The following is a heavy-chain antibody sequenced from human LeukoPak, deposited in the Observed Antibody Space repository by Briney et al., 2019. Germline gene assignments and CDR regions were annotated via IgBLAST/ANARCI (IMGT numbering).Heavy chain of an antibody. CDR2: IYTSGST. Sequence: SETLSLTCTVSGGSISSYYWSWIRQPAGKGLEWIGRIYTSGSTNYNPSLRSRVTMSVDTSKNQFSLKLSSVTAADTAVYYCAKSQFTIFEVVINDAFDIWGQGTMVTVSS. V-gene: IGHV4-4*07. J-gene: IGHJ3*02. D-gene: IGHD3-3*01. CDR1: GGSISSYY. CDR3: AKSQFTIFEVVINDAFDI.